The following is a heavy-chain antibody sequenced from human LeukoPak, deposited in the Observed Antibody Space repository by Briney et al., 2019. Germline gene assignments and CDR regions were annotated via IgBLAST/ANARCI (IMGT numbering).Heavy chain of an antibody. CDR1: GFTFSGSA. CDR2: ISYSGANS. D-gene: IGHD1-26*01. V-gene: IGHV3-23*01. CDR3: AKVNWGERLDWYFDL. J-gene: IGHJ2*01. Sequence: PGGSLRLSCAASGFTFSGSAMSWVRQAPGEGLEWVSLISYSGANSYYTDSVRGRFTISRDNSKDTLFPQMNSLRAEDMAVYYCAKVNWGERLDWYFDLWGRGTLVTVSS.